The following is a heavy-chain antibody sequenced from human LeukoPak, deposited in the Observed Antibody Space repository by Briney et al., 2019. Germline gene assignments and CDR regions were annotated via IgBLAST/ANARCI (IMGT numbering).Heavy chain of an antibody. CDR1: GYTFTSYA. V-gene: IGHV1-3*03. CDR3: ARALVGSPFDY. D-gene: IGHD1-26*01. Sequence: ASVKVSCKASGYTFTSYAMHWVRQAPGQRLEWMRWINAGNGNTKYSQEFQGRGTITRDTSASTAYMELSSLRSEDMAVYYCARALVGSPFDYWGQGTLVTVSS. J-gene: IGHJ4*02. CDR2: INAGNGNT.